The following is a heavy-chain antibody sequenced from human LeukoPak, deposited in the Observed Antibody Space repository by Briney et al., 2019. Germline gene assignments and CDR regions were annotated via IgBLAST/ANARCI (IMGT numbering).Heavy chain of an antibody. CDR2: IYHSGST. J-gene: IGHJ4*02. D-gene: IGHD2-8*01. CDR1: GGSISSADYS. CDR3: ARGDCTDGVCFLFDY. Sequence: SETLSLTCAVSGGSISSADYSWSWIRQPPGKGLEWIGYIYHSGSTYYNPSLKSRVTILVDRSKNQFSLKLSSVTAADTAVYYCARGDCTDGVCFLFDYWGQGTLVTVSS. V-gene: IGHV4-30-2*01.